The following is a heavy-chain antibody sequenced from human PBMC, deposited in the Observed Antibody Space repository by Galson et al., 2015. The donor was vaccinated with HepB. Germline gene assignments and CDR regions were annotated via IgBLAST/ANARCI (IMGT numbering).Heavy chain of an antibody. D-gene: IGHD6-13*01. J-gene: IGHJ4*02. CDR3: ARVGYSSSWHGSPFDY. CDR2: IIPIFGTA. V-gene: IGHV1-69*13. CDR1: GGTFSSYA. Sequence: SVKVSCKASGGTFSSYAISWVRQAPGQGLEWMGGIIPIFGTANYAQKFQGRVTITADESTSTAYMELSSLRSEDTAVYYCARVGYSSSWHGSPFDYWGQGTLVTVSS.